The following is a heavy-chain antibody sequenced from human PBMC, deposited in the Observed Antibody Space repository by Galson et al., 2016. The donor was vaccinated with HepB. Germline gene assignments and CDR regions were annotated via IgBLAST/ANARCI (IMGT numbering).Heavy chain of an antibody. CDR1: GFTFSSYA. V-gene: IGHV3-30-3*01. D-gene: IGHD6-19*01. Sequence: SLRLSCAASGFTFSSYAMHWVRQAPGKGLEWVAVISYDGSNKYYADSVKGRFTISRDNSKNTLYLQMNSLRAEDTAVYYCARAGIAVATRYYFDYWGQGTLVTVSS. CDR2: ISYDGSNK. J-gene: IGHJ4*02. CDR3: ARAGIAVATRYYFDY.